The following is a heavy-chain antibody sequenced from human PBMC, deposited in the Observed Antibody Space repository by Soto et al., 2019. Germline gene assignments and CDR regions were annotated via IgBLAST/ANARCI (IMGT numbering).Heavy chain of an antibody. CDR1: GFTFSSYS. V-gene: IGHV3-21*01. J-gene: IGHJ6*02. CDR2: ISSSSSYI. Sequence: GGSLRLSCAASGFTFSSYSMNWVRQAPGKGLEWVSSISSSSSYIYYADSVKGRFTISRDNAKNSLYLQMNSLRAEDTAVYYCARDYGSYYYYYYGMDVWGQGTTVTVSS. CDR3: ARDYGSYYYYYYGMDV. D-gene: IGHD1-26*01.